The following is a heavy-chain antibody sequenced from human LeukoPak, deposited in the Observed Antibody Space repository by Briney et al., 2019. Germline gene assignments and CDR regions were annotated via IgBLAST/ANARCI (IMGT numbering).Heavy chain of an antibody. J-gene: IGHJ4*02. CDR2: ISSNGGST. CDR1: GFTFSSYA. CDR3: VRAHTIFGVVTHYDY. V-gene: IGHV3-64*01. Sequence: GGSLRLSCAASGFTFSSYAMHWVRQAPGKGLEYVSAISSNGGSTYYANSVKGRFTISRDNSNNTLYLQMGSLRAEDMAVYYCVRAHTIFGVVTHYDYWGQGTLVTVSS. D-gene: IGHD3-3*01.